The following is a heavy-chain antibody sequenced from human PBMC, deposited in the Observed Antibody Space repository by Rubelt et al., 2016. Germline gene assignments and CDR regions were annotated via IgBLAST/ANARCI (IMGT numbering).Heavy chain of an antibody. CDR3: AKDYGGDWFDP. V-gene: IGHV1-69*04. CDR1: GGTFSSYA. Sequence: QVQLVQSGAEVKKPGSSVKVSCKASGGTFSSYAISWVRQAPGQGLEWMGGIIPILGIANYAQKFQGRVTMTRNTSISTAYMELSSLRSEDTAVYYCAKDYGGDWFDPWGQGTLVTVSS. CDR2: IIPILGIA. D-gene: IGHD4-23*01. J-gene: IGHJ5*02.